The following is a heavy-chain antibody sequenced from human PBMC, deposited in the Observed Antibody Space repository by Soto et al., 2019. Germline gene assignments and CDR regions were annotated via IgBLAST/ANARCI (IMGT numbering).Heavy chain of an antibody. Sequence: QVQLQESGPGLVEPSGTLSLTCTVSGGSINTDTYYWTWIRQPPGKELEWIGNVYFIGTTIYNPSLYGRVTISIDTATNQSSLRLTSVTAADTAVYFCARDRGARNHGYALDVWGQGTTVTVSS. V-gene: IGHV4-61*01. CDR3: ARDRGARNHGYALDV. J-gene: IGHJ6*02. D-gene: IGHD3-10*01. CDR1: GGSINTDTYY. CDR2: VYFIGTT.